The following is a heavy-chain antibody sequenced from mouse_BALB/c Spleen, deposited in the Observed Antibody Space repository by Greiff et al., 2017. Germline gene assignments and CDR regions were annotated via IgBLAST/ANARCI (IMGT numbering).Heavy chain of an antibody. Sequence: EVQLQQSGAELVRPGALVKLSCKASGFNIKDYYMHWVKQRPEQGLEWIGWIDPENGNTIYDPKFQGKASITADTSSNTAYLQLSSLTSEDTAVYYCASPYYDYDDAYWGQGTLVTVSA. J-gene: IGHJ3*01. CDR1: GFNIKDYY. D-gene: IGHD2-4*01. CDR2: IDPENGNT. V-gene: IGHV14-1*02. CDR3: ASPYYDYDDAY.